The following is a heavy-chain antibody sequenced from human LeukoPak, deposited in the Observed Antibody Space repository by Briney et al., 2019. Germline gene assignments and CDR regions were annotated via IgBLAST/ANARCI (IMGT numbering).Heavy chain of an antibody. Sequence: SETLSLTCTVSGGSICSYHWSWIRQPPGKGLEWMGNINDRGSSKYKPSLKSRVTISVDTSKNQFSLRLSSVTAADTAVYYCARGRTFDNWGQGALVTVS. CDR2: INDRGSS. CDR1: GGSICSYH. V-gene: IGHV4-59*01. CDR3: ARGRTFDN. J-gene: IGHJ4*02.